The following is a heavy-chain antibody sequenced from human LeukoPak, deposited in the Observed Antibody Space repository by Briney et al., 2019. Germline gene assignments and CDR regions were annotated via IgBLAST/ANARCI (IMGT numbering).Heavy chain of an antibody. V-gene: IGHV3-66*01. Sequence: GGSVALFCAPCGFTHSSNYMIGLRQAPGRGGEGVSVIYSGFSTYYADSVKGTFNISRDNSKNTLYLQMTTLRAYDTAVYYCARANPAFSYDISGYDKYYFDYWGQGTLVTVSS. CDR3: ARANPAFSYDISGYDKYYFDY. CDR1: GFTHSSNY. J-gene: IGHJ4*02. D-gene: IGHD3-22*01. CDR2: IYSGFST.